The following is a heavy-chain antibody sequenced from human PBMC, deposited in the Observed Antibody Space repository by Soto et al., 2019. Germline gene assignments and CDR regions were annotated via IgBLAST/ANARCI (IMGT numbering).Heavy chain of an antibody. CDR1: GFIFENFG. J-gene: IGHJ5*02. V-gene: IGHV3-23*01. CDR2: ISGSGFKK. D-gene: IGHD1-26*01. Sequence: GGSLRLSCAASGFIFENFGMSWVRQAPGKGLEWISSISGSGFKKYYADSVKGRFTISRDNSKSTVYLELNNLSAEDTAVYHCAKNQGVELVPLATVDWFDPWGQGSVVTAPQ. CDR3: AKNQGVELVPLATVDWFDP.